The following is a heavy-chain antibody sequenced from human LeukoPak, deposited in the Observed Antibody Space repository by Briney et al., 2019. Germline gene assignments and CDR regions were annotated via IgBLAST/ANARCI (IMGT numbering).Heavy chain of an antibody. CDR3: ARGDILTGPDY. CDR1: GGSISSYY. Sequence: SETLSLTCTVSGGSISSYYWSWIRQPPGKGREWIGYIYYSGSTNYNPSLKSRVTISVDTSKNQFSLKLSSVTAADTAVYYCARGDILTGPDYWGQGTLVTVSS. J-gene: IGHJ4*02. CDR2: IYYSGST. V-gene: IGHV4-59*01. D-gene: IGHD3-9*01.